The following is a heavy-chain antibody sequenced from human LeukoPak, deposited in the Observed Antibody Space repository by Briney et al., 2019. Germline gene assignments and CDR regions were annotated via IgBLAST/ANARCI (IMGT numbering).Heavy chain of an antibody. CDR3: AREDRSYYGMDV. Sequence: GGSLRLSCAASGFTFSDYSMNWVRQAPGRGLEWVSSISTSSSYIYYADSVKGRFTVSRDNAKNSLYLQMSSLRAEDTALYHCAREDRSYYGMDVWGQGTTVTVSS. CDR2: ISTSSSYI. J-gene: IGHJ6*02. CDR1: GFTFSDYS. V-gene: IGHV3-21*01.